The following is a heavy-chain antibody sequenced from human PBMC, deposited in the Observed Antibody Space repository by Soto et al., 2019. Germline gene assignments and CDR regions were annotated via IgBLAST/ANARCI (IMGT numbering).Heavy chain of an antibody. CDR2: ISRDGSNK. CDR3: AKDQGGDAGSIDI. D-gene: IGHD2-21*02. Sequence: PGGSLRLSCAASGFTFSTDGMHWVRQAPGKGLEWVAVISRDGSNKFYGESVNGRFAISRDNSKNTLSVQMNSLRVEDTAVYYCAKDQGGDAGSIDIWGQGTMVTVSS. V-gene: IGHV3-30*18. CDR1: GFTFSTDG. J-gene: IGHJ3*02.